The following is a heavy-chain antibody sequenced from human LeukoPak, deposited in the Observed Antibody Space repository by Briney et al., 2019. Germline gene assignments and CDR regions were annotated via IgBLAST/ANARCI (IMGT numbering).Heavy chain of an antibody. D-gene: IGHD3-22*01. Sequence: GGSLRLSCAASGFTFSSYWMSWVRQAPGKGLEWVANIKQDGSEKYYVDSVKGRFTISRDNAKNSLYLQMNSLRAEDTAVYYCARDYYDSSGYYRTYYFDYWGQGTLVPVSS. CDR2: IKQDGSEK. CDR1: GFTFSSYW. J-gene: IGHJ4*02. V-gene: IGHV3-7*01. CDR3: ARDYYDSSGYYRTYYFDY.